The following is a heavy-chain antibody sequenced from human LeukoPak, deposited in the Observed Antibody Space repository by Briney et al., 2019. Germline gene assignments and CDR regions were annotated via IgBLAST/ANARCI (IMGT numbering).Heavy chain of an antibody. CDR3: AKGGYSKSWSRLDP. V-gene: IGHV3-23*01. D-gene: IGHD6-13*01. CDR2: ISGSGGST. CDR1: GFTFSSYA. J-gene: IGHJ5*02. Sequence: PGASLRLSCAASGFTFSSYAMSWVRQAPGKGLEWVSTISGSGGSTYYADSVKGRFTISRDNSKNTLYLQMNSLRAEDTAVYYCAKGGYSKSWSRLDPWGQGTLVTVSS.